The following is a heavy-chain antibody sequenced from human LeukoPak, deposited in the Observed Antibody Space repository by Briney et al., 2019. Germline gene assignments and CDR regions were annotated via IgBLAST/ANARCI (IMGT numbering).Heavy chain of an antibody. CDR2: ISGSGGST. CDR3: ARASWGSSGFFDY. D-gene: IGHD3-22*01. J-gene: IGHJ4*02. V-gene: IGHV3-23*01. CDR1: GFTFSSYA. Sequence: GGSLRLSCAASGFTFSSYAMSWVRQAPGKGLEWVSAISGSGGSTYYADSVKGRFTISRDNAKNSLYLQMNSLRAEDTAVYYCARASWGSSGFFDYWGQGTLVTVSS.